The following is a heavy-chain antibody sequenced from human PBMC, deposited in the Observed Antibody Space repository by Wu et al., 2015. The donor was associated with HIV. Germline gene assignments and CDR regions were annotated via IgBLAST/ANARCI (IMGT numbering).Heavy chain of an antibody. V-gene: IGHV1-69*05. D-gene: IGHD6-13*01. CDR1: EGTFSIYS. CDR3: AKSTNAAAGISLFY. J-gene: IGHJ4*02. Sequence: QVQLVQSGAEVKKPGSSVKVSCKASEGTFSIYSISWVRQAPGQRLEWMGGIIPIFDTANYAQKFQGRVTITTDESTSTAYMELSSLRSEDTAVYYCAKSTNAAAGISLFYWGQGTLVTVSS. CDR2: IIPIFDTA.